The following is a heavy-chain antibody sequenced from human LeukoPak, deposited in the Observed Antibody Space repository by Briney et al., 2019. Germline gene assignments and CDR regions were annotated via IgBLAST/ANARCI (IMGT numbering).Heavy chain of an antibody. CDR3: AAANRYYYYGMDV. V-gene: IGHV1-58*02. J-gene: IGHJ6*02. Sequence: GASVKVSFKASGFTFTSSAMQWVRQARGQRLEWIGWIVVGSGNTNYAQKFQERVTITRDMSTSTAYMELSSLRSEDTAVYYCAAANRYYYYGMDVWGQGTTVTVSS. CDR2: IVVGSGNT. CDR1: GFTFTSSA. D-gene: IGHD2/OR15-2a*01.